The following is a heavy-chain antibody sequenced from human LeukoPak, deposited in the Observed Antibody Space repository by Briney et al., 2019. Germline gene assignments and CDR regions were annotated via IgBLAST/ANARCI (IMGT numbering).Heavy chain of an antibody. J-gene: IGHJ3*01. CDR2: IASSGLNT. D-gene: IGHD5-12*01. CDR3: ARDIELST. Sequence: PGGSLRLSCAASGFMFRDAAMTWVRQAPGKGLEWVSLIASSGLNTYYADSVKGRFTISRDNSKNTVSLQINSLRVEDTAIYYCARDIELSTWGRGTLVTVSS. CDR1: GFMFRDAA. V-gene: IGHV3-23*01.